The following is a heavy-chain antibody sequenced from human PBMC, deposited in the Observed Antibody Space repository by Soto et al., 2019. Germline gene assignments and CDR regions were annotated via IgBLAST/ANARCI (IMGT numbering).Heavy chain of an antibody. V-gene: IGHV3-33*01. CDR3: AIDPGVLVPAAVYYYYCMDI. J-gene: IGHJ6*02. Sequence: QVQLVESGGGVVQPGRSLRLSCAASGFTFSSYGMHWVRQAPGKGLERVAVIWYDGSNKYYADSVKGRFTISRDNSKNTLYLQMNSLRAEDTAVYYCAIDPGVLVPAAVYYYYCMDISGQGTTVTV. CDR2: IWYDGSNK. D-gene: IGHD2-2*01. CDR1: GFTFSSYG.